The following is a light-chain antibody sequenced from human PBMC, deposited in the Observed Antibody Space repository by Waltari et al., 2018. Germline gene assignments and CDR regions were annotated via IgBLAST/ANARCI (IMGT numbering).Light chain of an antibody. J-gene: IGLJ3*02. CDR2: EDT. CDR3: CEHAGSGIWV. CDR1: SSDVGSYNL. V-gene: IGLV2-23*01. Sequence: QSALTQPASVSGSPGQSITLSCTGTSSDVGSYNLVSWYQQHPGKVPKLIIYEDTKRPSGVSDRFSGSKSGNTASLTISGLQAEDEADYHCCEHAGSGIWVFGGGTKLTVL.